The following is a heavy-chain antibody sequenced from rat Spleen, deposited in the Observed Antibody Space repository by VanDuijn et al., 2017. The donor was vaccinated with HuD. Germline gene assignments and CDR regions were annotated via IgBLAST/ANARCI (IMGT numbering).Heavy chain of an antibody. Sequence: EVQLVESDGGLVQPGRSLKLSCAASGFTFSDYYMAWVRQAPTKGLEWVATISHDGSSTYYRDSVKGRFTISRDNAKSTLYLQMDSLRSEDTATYYCARPSYGYPFAYWGQGTLVTVSS. CDR1: GFTFSDYY. CDR2: ISHDGSST. D-gene: IGHD1-7*01. V-gene: IGHV5-29*01. CDR3: ARPSYGYPFAY. J-gene: IGHJ3*01.